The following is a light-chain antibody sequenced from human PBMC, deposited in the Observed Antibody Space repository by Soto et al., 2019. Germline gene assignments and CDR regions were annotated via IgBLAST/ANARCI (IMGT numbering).Light chain of an antibody. CDR1: QSVSSSY. CDR2: GAS. V-gene: IGKV3-20*01. CDR3: PQYGSSRT. J-gene: IGKJ1*01. Sequence: ENVFTQSPRTLSLSPGERATLSCRASQSVSSSYLAWYQQKPGQAPRLLIYGASSRATGIPDRFSGSGSGTDFTLTISXLEPEDFAVYYCPQYGSSRTFGQGTKVDTK.